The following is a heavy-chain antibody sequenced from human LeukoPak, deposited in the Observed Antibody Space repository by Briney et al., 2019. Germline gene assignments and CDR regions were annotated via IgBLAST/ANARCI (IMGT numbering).Heavy chain of an antibody. Sequence: GGSLRLSCAASGFTFSSYWMHWVRQAPGKGLVWVSRINSDGSSTSYADSVKGRFTISRDNAKNTLCLQMNSLRAEDTAVYYCARPHLVFDILTGYYTLGDAFDIWGQGTMVTVSS. D-gene: IGHD3-9*01. CDR1: GFTFSSYW. V-gene: IGHV3-74*01. CDR3: ARPHLVFDILTGYYTLGDAFDI. J-gene: IGHJ3*02. CDR2: INSDGSST.